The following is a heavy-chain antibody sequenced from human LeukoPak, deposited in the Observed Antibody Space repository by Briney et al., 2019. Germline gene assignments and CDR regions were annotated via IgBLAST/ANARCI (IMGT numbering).Heavy chain of an antibody. CDR3: ARAIGCTNGVCYSAFGY. Sequence: SETLSLTCTVSGGSISSGGYYWSWIRQHPGKGLEWIGYIYYSGSTYYNPSLKSRVTISVDTPKNQFFLKLSSVTAADTAVYYCARAIGCTNGVCYSAFGYWGQGTLVTVSS. CDR1: GGSISSGGYY. D-gene: IGHD2-8*01. V-gene: IGHV4-31*03. J-gene: IGHJ4*02. CDR2: IYYSGST.